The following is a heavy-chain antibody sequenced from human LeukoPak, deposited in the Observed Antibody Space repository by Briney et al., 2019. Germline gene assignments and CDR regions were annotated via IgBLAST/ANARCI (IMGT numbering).Heavy chain of an antibody. V-gene: IGHV3-7*01. Sequence: GGSLRLSCAASGFTFSSYWMSWVRQAPGKGLEWVANIKKDGSEKKYVDSVKGRFTISRDNAENLLYLEMNSLRAEDTAVYYCAREGGNGWYSGWFDPWGQGILVTVSS. CDR1: GFTFSSYW. CDR2: IKKDGSEK. CDR3: AREGGNGWYSGWFDP. D-gene: IGHD6-19*01. J-gene: IGHJ5*02.